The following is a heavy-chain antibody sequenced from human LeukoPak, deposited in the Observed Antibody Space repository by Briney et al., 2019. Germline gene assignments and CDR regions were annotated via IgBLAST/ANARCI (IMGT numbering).Heavy chain of an antibody. CDR1: GYTLTDLS. Sequence: ASVKVSCKVSGYTLTDLSIHWVRQAPGKGLQWMGGFDPEDGETFYAQKFQGRVTMTRDTSISTAYMELSRLRSDDTAVYYCARGLYYYGSGSYYNYWGQGTLVTVSS. CDR2: FDPEDGET. CDR3: ARGLYYYGSGSYYNY. V-gene: IGHV1-24*01. D-gene: IGHD3-10*01. J-gene: IGHJ4*02.